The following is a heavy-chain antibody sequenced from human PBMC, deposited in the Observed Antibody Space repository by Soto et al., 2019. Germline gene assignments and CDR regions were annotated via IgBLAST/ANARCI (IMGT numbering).Heavy chain of an antibody. CDR2: INPNSGGT. CDR1: GYTFTGYY. CDR3: ARGYYYGSWSPIYGMDV. D-gene: IGHD3-10*01. V-gene: IGHV1-2*02. Sequence: ASVKVSCKASGYTFTGYYMHWVRQAPGQGLEWMGWINPNSGGTNYAQKFQGRVTMNRDTSISTAYMELSRLRSDDTAVYYCARGYYYGSWSPIYGMDVWGQGTTVTVSS. J-gene: IGHJ6*02.